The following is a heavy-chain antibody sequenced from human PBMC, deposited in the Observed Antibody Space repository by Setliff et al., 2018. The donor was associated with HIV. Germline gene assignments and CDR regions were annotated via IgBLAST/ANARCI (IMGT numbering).Heavy chain of an antibody. CDR1: GGSISSSSYY. CDR2: IYYSGST. CDR3: ARDHIAVAAPLDY. V-gene: IGHV4-39*02. D-gene: IGHD6-19*01. J-gene: IGHJ4*02. Sequence: PSETLSLTCTVSGGSISSSSYYWGWIRQPPGKGLEWIGSIYYSGSTYYNPSLKSRVTISVDTPKNQFSLKLSSVTAADTAVYYCARDHIAVAAPLDYWGQGTLVTVSS.